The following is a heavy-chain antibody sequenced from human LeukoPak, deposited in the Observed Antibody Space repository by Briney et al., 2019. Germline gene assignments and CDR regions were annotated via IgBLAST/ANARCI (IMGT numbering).Heavy chain of an antibody. CDR1: GGSISSYY. CDR3: AGFHYYGSGYYYYYYYMDV. V-gene: IGHV4-59*08. J-gene: IGHJ6*03. Sequence: SETLSLTCTVSGGSISSYYWSWIRQPPGKGLEWIGYIYYSGSTNYNPSLKSRVTISVDTSKNQFSLKLSSVTTADTAVYYCAGFHYYGSGYYYYYYYMDVWGKGTTVTISS. CDR2: IYYSGST. D-gene: IGHD3-10*01.